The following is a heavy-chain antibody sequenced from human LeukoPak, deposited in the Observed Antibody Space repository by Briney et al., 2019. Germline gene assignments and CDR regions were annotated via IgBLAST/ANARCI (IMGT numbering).Heavy chain of an antibody. Sequence: GGSLRLSCAASGFTFSSYAMSWVRQAPGKGLERVSAISGSGGSTYYADSVKGRFTISRDNSKNTLYLQMNSLRAEDTAVYYCAKMVGLYNWFDPWGQGTLVTVSS. D-gene: IGHD2-15*01. CDR2: ISGSGGST. CDR3: AKMVGLYNWFDP. V-gene: IGHV3-23*01. J-gene: IGHJ5*02. CDR1: GFTFSSYA.